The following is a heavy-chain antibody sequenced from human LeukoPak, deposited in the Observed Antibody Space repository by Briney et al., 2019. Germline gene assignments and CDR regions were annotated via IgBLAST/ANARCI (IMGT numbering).Heavy chain of an antibody. CDR2: ISSTASSI. Sequence: GGSLRLSCAASEFTFSSYSMSWVRQAPGKGLEWVSYISSTASSIYYADSVKGRFTISRDNAKNSLYLQMNSLRAEDTAVYYCARDVTYHGGDWFDPWGQGTLVTVSS. D-gene: IGHD4-23*01. CDR1: EFTFSSYS. J-gene: IGHJ5*02. V-gene: IGHV3-48*04. CDR3: ARDVTYHGGDWFDP.